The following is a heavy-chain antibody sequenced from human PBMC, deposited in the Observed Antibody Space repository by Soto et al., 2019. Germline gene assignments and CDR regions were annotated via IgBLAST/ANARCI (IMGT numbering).Heavy chain of an antibody. CDR3: ARGSIPGSSWGRGYYFDY. D-gene: IGHD6-13*01. CDR1: GFTFSSYG. CDR2: IWYDGSNK. V-gene: IGHV3-33*01. Sequence: QVQLVESGGGVVQPGRSLRLSCAASGFTFSSYGMHWVRQAPGKGLEWVAVIWYDGSNKYYADSVKGRFTISRDNSKNTLYLQMNSLSAEDTAVYYCARGSIPGSSWGRGYYFDYWGQGTLVTVSS. J-gene: IGHJ4*02.